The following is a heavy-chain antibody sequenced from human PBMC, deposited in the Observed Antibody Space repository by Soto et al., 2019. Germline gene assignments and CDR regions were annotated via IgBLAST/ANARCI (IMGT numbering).Heavy chain of an antibody. D-gene: IGHD6-13*01. J-gene: IGHJ6*02. Sequence: GASVKVSCKASGGTFSSYAISWVRQAPGQGLEWMGGIIPIFGTANYAQKFQGRVTITADKSTSTAYMELSSLRSEDTAVYYCARGAVTAAGPHSDYYYYGMYVWGQGTTVTVSS. CDR1: GGTFSSYA. V-gene: IGHV1-69*06. CDR3: ARGAVTAAGPHSDYYYYGMYV. CDR2: IIPIFGTA.